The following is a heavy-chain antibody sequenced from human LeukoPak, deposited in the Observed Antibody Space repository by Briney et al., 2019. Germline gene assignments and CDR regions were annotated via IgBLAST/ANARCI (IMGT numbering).Heavy chain of an antibody. V-gene: IGHV3-23*01. CDR1: GFTFSSYA. CDR2: ISGSGGST. J-gene: IGHJ5*02. CDR3: AKDKDTVVVPAAILPSGGWFDP. D-gene: IGHD2-2*02. Sequence: GGSLRLSCAASGFTFSSYAMSWVRQAPGKGLEWVSAISGSGGSTYYADSVKGRFTISRDNSKNTLYLQMNSLRAEDTAVYYCAKDKDTVVVPAAILPSGGWFDPWGQGTLVTVSS.